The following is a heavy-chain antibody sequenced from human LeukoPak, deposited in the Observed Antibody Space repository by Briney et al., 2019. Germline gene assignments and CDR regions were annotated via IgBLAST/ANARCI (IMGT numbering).Heavy chain of an antibody. CDR3: ARLHDYGDYPFDY. D-gene: IGHD4-17*01. J-gene: IGHJ4*02. Sequence: GASVKVSCKASGYTFTSYAMHWVRQAPGQRLEWMGWINAGNGNTKYSQKFQGRVTITRDTSASTAYMELSSLRSEDTAVYYCARLHDYGDYPFDYWGQGTLVTVSS. CDR2: INAGNGNT. CDR1: GYTFTSYA. V-gene: IGHV1-3*01.